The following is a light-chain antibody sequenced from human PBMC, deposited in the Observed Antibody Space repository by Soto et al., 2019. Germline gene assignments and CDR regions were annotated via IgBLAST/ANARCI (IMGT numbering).Light chain of an antibody. CDR1: QTVLYSSNNKNY. V-gene: IGKV4-1*01. CDR2: WAS. Sequence: DIVMTQSPDSLAVSLGDSGTLNCKSGQTVLYSSNNKNYLAWYQQKPGQPPKLIIYWASTRESGVNDRFSGSGSGTDFTLTIRSMQAEDVAVYYCKNYYTTQLTCGGGHKGDLK. CDR3: KNYYTTQLT. J-gene: IGKJ4*01.